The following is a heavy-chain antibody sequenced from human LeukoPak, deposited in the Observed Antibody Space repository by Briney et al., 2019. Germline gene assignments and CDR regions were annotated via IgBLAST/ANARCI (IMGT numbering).Heavy chain of an antibody. CDR1: GFTVSSNY. CDR2: ISSSSSTI. Sequence: GSLRLSCAASGFTVSSNYMSWVRQAPGKGLEWVSYISSSSSTIYYADSVKGRFTISRDNAKNSLYLQMNSLRAEDTAVYYCARVEAIRYFDYWGQGTLVTVSS. J-gene: IGHJ4*02. CDR3: ARVEAIRYFDY. V-gene: IGHV3-48*04. D-gene: IGHD3-3*01.